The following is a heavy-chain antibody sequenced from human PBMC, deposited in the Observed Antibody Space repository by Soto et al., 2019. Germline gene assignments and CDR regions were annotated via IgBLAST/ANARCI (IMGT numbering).Heavy chain of an antibody. Sequence: PXECLRLSCATSGFTVSNYEVNWVRQAPGKGLEWVSHISSSVSAKNYADSVRGRFTISRDNAKNSLYLQMDRLRAEDSAIYYCASSPYDLLTYRNLYYGMDVWGQGTTVTVSS. CDR2: ISSSVSAK. CDR3: ASSPYDLLTYRNLYYGMDV. J-gene: IGHJ6*02. V-gene: IGHV3-48*03. D-gene: IGHD3-9*01. CDR1: GFTVSNYE.